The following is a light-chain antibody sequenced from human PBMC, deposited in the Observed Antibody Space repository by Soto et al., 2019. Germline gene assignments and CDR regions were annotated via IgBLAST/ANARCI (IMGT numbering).Light chain of an antibody. CDR2: AAS. CDR1: QSISSY. Sequence: DIPITKSPSALSASVGDRVTITCRASQSISSYLNWYQQKPGKAPKLLIYAASTLQRGVPSRFSGSGSGTDFTLTISSLQPEDFATYYCQQSYNTGPPTFGGGTKVDIK. CDR3: QQSYNTGPPT. V-gene: IGKV1-39*01. J-gene: IGKJ4*01.